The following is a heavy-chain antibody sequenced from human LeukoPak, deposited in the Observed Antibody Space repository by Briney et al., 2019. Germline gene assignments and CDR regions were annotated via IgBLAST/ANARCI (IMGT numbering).Heavy chain of an antibody. CDR3: ARGYGIAVAGTGWLDP. Sequence: SDTLSLTCTVSGGSISRYYWSWLRQPAGKELEGIGRVYTCGSTNYNHSLKRHVTMSVDTSKNQFSLKLSSGTAADTAVYYCARGYGIAVAGTGWLDPWGQGTLVTVSS. V-gene: IGHV4-4*07. CDR1: GGSISRYY. J-gene: IGHJ5*02. D-gene: IGHD6-19*01. CDR2: VYTCGST.